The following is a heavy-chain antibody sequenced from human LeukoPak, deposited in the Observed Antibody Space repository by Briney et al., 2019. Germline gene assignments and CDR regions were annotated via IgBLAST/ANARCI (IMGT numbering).Heavy chain of an antibody. D-gene: IGHD1-1*01. Sequence: SVKVSCKASGGTFSSYAISWVRQAPGQGLEWVGGIIPIFGTANYAQKFQGRVTITADESTSTAYMELSSLRSEDTAVYYCASQLRPLGYYYMDVWGKGTTVTVSS. CDR3: ASQLRPLGYYYMDV. V-gene: IGHV1-69*13. CDR2: IIPIFGTA. CDR1: GGTFSSYA. J-gene: IGHJ6*03.